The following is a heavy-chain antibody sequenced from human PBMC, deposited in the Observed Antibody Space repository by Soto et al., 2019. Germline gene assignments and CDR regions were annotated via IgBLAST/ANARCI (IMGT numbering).Heavy chain of an antibody. J-gene: IGHJ4*02. CDR3: ARWGQSTDYGDYGYYFDY. Sequence: QVQLQESGPGLVKPSGTLSLTCAVSGGSISSSNWWSWVRQPPGKGLEWIGEIYHSGSTNYNPSLKSRVTISVDKSKNQFSLKLSSVTAADTAVYYCARWGQSTDYGDYGYYFDYWGQGTLVTVSS. D-gene: IGHD4-17*01. CDR1: GGSISSSNW. CDR2: IYHSGST. V-gene: IGHV4-4*02.